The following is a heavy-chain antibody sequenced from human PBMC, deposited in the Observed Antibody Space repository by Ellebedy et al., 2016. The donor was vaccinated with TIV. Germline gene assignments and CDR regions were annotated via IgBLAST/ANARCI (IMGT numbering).Heavy chain of an antibody. Sequence: AASVKVSCKASGYTFTSRAIHWARQAPGQRLEWMGWINTGNGDAKYLQKFQGRVTITRDTSASTAYMEVNSLTSEDTAVYYCARVVAGLDLWGRGTLVTVSS. J-gene: IGHJ2*01. CDR2: INTGNGDA. CDR3: ARVVAGLDL. V-gene: IGHV1-3*04. D-gene: IGHD6-19*01. CDR1: GYTFTSRA.